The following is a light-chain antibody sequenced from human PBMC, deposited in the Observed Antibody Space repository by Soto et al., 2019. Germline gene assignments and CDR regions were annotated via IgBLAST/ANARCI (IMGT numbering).Light chain of an antibody. J-gene: IGKJ1*01. CDR3: QQYSKWPWT. V-gene: IGKV3-15*01. Sequence: EIVMTQSPATLSVSPGDRATLSCRASQRVSNSLAWHQQKPGQAPRLLIYGASTRATGIPARFSGSGSGTDFTLTISSLQSEDFAVYYCQQYSKWPWTFGQGTKVEI. CDR2: GAS. CDR1: QRVSNS.